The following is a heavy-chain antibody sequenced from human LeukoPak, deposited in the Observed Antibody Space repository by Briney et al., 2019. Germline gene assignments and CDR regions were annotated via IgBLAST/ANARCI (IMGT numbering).Heavy chain of an antibody. D-gene: IGHD1-26*01. Sequence: ASVKVSCKASGYTFTSYAMHWVRQAPGQRLEWMGWINAGNGNTKYSQKFQGRVTNTRDTSASTAYMELSSLRSEDTAVYYCASFQGSGSYFDYWGQGTLVTVSS. CDR3: ASFQGSGSYFDY. V-gene: IGHV1-3*01. J-gene: IGHJ4*02. CDR1: GYTFTSYA. CDR2: INAGNGNT.